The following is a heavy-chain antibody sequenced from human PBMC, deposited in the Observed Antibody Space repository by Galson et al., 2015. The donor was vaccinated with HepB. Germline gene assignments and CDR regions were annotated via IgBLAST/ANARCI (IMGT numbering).Heavy chain of an antibody. J-gene: IGHJ4*02. D-gene: IGHD6-13*01. CDR2: IRYDGSDK. CDR1: GFTFSSYS. V-gene: IGHV3-30*02. Sequence: SLRLSCAASGFTFSSYSMHWVRQAPGKGLEWVAFIRYDGSDKYYADSVKGRFTISRDNSKNTLYLQMNSLRAEDTAVYYCAKESPSSSWLFDYWGQGTLVTVSS. CDR3: AKESPSSSWLFDY.